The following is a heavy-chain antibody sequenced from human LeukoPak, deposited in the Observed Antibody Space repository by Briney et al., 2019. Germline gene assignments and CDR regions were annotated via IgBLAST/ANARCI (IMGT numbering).Heavy chain of an antibody. J-gene: IGHJ5*02. D-gene: IGHD2-2*01. CDR2: IHYSGST. CDR1: GGSISSGGYY. Sequence: SETLSLTCTVSGGSISSGGYYWSWIRQHPGKGLEWIGYIHYSGSTYYNPSLKSRVTISVDTSKNQFSLKLSSVTAADTAVYYCARGRHIVVVPAATTTNWFDPWGQGTLVTVSS. CDR3: ARGRHIVVVPAATTTNWFDP. V-gene: IGHV4-31*03.